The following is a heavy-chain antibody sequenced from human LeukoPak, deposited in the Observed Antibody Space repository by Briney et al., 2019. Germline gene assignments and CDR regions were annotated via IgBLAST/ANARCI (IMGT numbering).Heavy chain of an antibody. CDR3: ARETLGDSSGSY. CDR2: IRYDGSNK. J-gene: IGHJ4*02. V-gene: IGHV3-30*02. D-gene: IGHD3-22*01. Sequence: PGGSLRLSCAASGFTFSNYGMHWVRQAPGKGLEWVAFIRYDGSNKYYADSVKGRFTISRDNSKNTLYLQMNSLRAEDTAVYYCARETLGDSSGSYWGQGTLVTVSS. CDR1: GFTFSNYG.